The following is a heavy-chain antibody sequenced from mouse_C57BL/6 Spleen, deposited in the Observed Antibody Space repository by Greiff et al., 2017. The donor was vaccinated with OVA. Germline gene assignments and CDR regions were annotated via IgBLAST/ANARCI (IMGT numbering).Heavy chain of an antibody. CDR3: ARWPRDLYYFDY. CDR1: GYTFTSYW. CDR2: INPSNGGT. V-gene: IGHV1-53*01. D-gene: IGHD3-3*01. Sequence: QVQLQQPGTELVKPGASVKLSCKASGYTFTSYWMHWVKQRPGQGLEWIGNINPSNGGTNYNEKFKSKATLTVDKSSSTAYMQLSSLKSEDSAVYHCARWPRDLYYFDYWGNGTTLPVPS. J-gene: IGHJ2*01.